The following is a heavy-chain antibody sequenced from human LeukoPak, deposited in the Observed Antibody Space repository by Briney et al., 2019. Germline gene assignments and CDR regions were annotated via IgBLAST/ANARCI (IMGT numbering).Heavy chain of an antibody. Sequence: SETLSLTCTVSGGSMSTYYWSWIRQPAGKRLEWIGRIYTSGSTTYNPALKSRVTMSVDTSKSQFSLRLSSVTAADTAVYYCARMRSGYFFDYWGQGTLVTVSS. CDR1: GGSMSTYY. V-gene: IGHV4-4*07. J-gene: IGHJ4*02. D-gene: IGHD3-22*01. CDR3: ARMRSGYFFDY. CDR2: IYTSGST.